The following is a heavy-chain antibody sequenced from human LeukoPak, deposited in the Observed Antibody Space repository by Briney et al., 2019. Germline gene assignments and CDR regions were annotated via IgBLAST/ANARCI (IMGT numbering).Heavy chain of an antibody. J-gene: IGHJ4*02. Sequence: TTSETPSLTCTVSGGSISSYYWSWIRQPPEKGLEWIGYIYYSGSTNYNPSLKSRVTISVDTSKNQFSLKLTSVTAADTAVYYCARAGSSAYLIDYWGQGTLVTVSS. D-gene: IGHD3-22*01. CDR2: IYYSGST. CDR3: ARAGSSAYLIDY. CDR1: GGSISSYY. V-gene: IGHV4-59*01.